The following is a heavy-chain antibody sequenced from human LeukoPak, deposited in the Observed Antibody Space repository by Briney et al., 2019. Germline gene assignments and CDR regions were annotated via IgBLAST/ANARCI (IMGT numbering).Heavy chain of an antibody. V-gene: IGHV4-59*11. CDR3: ARDRPSPEGYAFDI. CDR2: IYYSGST. CDR1: GCSISSHY. Sequence: SETLSLTCTVSGCSISSHYWSWIRQPPGKGLEWIGYIYYSGSTIYNPSLKSRVTISVDTSKNQFSLKLSSVTAADTAVYYCARDRPSPEGYAFDIWGQGTMVTVSS. D-gene: IGHD1-14*01. J-gene: IGHJ3*02.